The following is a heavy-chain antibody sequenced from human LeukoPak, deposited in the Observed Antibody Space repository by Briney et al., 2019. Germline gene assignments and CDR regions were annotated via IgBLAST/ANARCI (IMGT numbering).Heavy chain of an antibody. D-gene: IGHD2-2*01. Sequence: PGGSLRLSCAASGFIFSDYWLTWVRQAPGKGLEWVASIKQDGSEKNYVDSVKGRFTVSRDNSKHSLYLQMYSLRAEDTAVYYCAREVAYCSSTSCDDYWGQGTLVTVSS. V-gene: IGHV3-7*03. CDR2: IKQDGSEK. CDR1: GFIFSDYW. CDR3: AREVAYCSSTSCDDY. J-gene: IGHJ4*02.